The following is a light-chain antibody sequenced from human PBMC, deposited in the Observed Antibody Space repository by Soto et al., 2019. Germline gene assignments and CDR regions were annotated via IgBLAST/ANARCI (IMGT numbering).Light chain of an antibody. CDR3: LQGTHWPWT. CDR2: EVS. J-gene: IGKJ1*01. CDR1: QSLIHSDGNTY. V-gene: IGKV2-30*02. Sequence: DVVMTQSPLFLPVTLGQPASISCRSSQSLIHSDGNTYLSWFQQRPGQSPRRLIYEVSDRDSGVPDRFTGSGSGTDFTMKISRVEAEDLGVYYCLQGTHWPWTFGQGTEVEIK.